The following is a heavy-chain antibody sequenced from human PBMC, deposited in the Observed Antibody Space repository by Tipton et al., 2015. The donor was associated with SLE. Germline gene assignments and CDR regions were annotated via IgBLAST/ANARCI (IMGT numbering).Heavy chain of an antibody. Sequence: SLRLSCVGSGFTFSAYWMSWVRQAPGKGLEWVANIKQDGSEKSYVDSVKGRFTISRDNAKNSLYLQINSLGVEDTAVYYCTRGSPVARVWGPGTMVTVSS. CDR3: TRGSPVARV. CDR2: IKQDGSEK. J-gene: IGHJ3*01. V-gene: IGHV3-7*01. CDR1: GFTFSAYW.